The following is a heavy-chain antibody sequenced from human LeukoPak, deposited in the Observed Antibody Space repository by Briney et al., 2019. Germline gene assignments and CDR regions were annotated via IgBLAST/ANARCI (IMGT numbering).Heavy chain of an antibody. CDR1: GGSISSYY. CDR2: IYYSGST. CDR3: ARENYGSGSYRVDY. J-gene: IGHJ4*02. V-gene: IGHV4-59*01. Sequence: SETLSLTCTVPGGSISSYYWSWIRQPPGKGLEWIGYIYYSGSTNFNPSLKSRVTISVDTSKNQFSLKLSSVTAADTAVYYCARENYGSGSYRVDYWGQGTLVTVSS. D-gene: IGHD3-10*01.